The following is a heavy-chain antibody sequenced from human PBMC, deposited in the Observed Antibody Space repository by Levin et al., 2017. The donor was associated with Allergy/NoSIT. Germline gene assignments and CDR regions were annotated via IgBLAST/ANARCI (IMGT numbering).Heavy chain of an antibody. CDR2: INSDGSST. CDR1: GFTFSTYW. Sequence: GESLKISCAASGFTFSTYWMYWVRQAPGKGLVWVSRINSDGSSTTYADSVKGRFTISRDNAKNTLYLQMSSLRAEDTAMYYCARGLTYFGRPTYAMDVWGQGTTVTVSS. V-gene: IGHV3-74*01. J-gene: IGHJ6*02. D-gene: IGHD3-10*01. CDR3: ARGLTYFGRPTYAMDV.